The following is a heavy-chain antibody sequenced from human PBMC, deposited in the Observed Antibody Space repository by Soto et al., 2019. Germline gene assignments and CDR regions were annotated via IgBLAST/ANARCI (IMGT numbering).Heavy chain of an antibody. J-gene: IGHJ4*02. CDR2: ITDTGGDA. CDR3: VRGSKDSYPGSRIFDF. CDR1: GLTVASRA. Sequence: SLRLACVASGLTVASRAISGVRQSPGEGLEWVSTITDTGGDAKYADSVRGRFAISRDNSKNTLYLQMSALRAEDSAIYFCVRGSKDSYPGSRIFDFWGRGTLVTVSS. V-gene: IGHV3-23*01. D-gene: IGHD3-10*01.